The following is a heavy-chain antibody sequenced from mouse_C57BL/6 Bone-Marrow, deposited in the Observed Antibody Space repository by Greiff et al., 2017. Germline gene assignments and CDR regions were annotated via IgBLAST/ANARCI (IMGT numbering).Heavy chain of an antibody. Sequence: EVKLVESGGGLVQPGGSLKLSCAASGFTFSDYYMYWVRQTPEKRLEWVAYISNGGGSTYYQDTVKGRFTISRDNAKNTLYLQMSSLKSEDTAMYYCARQDYYGSSRYYYAMDYWGQGTSVTVSS. J-gene: IGHJ4*01. V-gene: IGHV5-12*01. CDR3: ARQDYYGSSRYYYAMDY. D-gene: IGHD1-1*01. CDR1: GFTFSDYY. CDR2: ISNGGGST.